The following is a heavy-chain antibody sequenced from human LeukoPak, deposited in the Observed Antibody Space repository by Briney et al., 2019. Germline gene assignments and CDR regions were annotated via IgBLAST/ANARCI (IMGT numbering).Heavy chain of an antibody. D-gene: IGHD6-13*01. CDR3: AKVYSSSWYPDAFDI. CDR1: GFTFSSYA. V-gene: IGHV3-23*01. CDR2: ISGSGGST. J-gene: IGHJ3*02. Sequence: GGSLRLSCAASGFTFSSYAMSWVRQAPGKGLEWISAISGSGGSTYYADSVKGRFTISRDNSKNTLYLQMNSLRAEDTAVYYCAKVYSSSWYPDAFDIWGQGTMVTVSS.